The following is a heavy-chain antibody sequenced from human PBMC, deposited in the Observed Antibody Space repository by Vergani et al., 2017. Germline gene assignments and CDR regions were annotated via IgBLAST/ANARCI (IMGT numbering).Heavy chain of an antibody. CDR3: ARXDCSSTSCYSGFDY. CDR1: GYTFTSYD. J-gene: IGHJ4*02. CDR2: MNPNSGNT. Sequence: QVQVVQSGAEVKKPGASVKVSCKASGYTFTSYDINWVRQATGQGLEWMGWMNPNSGNTGYAQKFQGRVTMTRNTSISTAYMELSSLRSEDTAVYYCARXDCSSTSCYSGFDYWGQGTLVTVSS. D-gene: IGHD2-2*01. V-gene: IGHV1-8*01.